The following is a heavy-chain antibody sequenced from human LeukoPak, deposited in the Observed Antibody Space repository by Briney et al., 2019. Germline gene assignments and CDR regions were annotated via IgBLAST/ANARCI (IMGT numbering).Heavy chain of an antibody. D-gene: IGHD4-23*01. J-gene: IGHJ3*02. CDR3: ARDDYGGKLDI. CDR2: IWYDGSNK. V-gene: IGHV3-33*01. Sequence: GGSLRLSCAASGFTFSNYDMHWVRQAPGKGLEWVAVIWYDGSNKYYADSVKGRFTISRDNSKSTLNLQMNSLRAEDTAVYYCARDDYGGKLDIWGQGTVVTVSS. CDR1: GFTFSNYD.